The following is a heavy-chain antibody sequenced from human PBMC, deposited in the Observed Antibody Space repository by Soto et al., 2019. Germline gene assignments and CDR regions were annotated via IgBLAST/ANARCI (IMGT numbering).Heavy chain of an antibody. Sequence: HPGGSLRLSCAASGFTVSSNYMSWVRQAPGKGLEWVSVIYSGGSTYYADSVKGRFTISRDNSKNTLYLQMNSLRAEDTAVYYCARDLVVPRARGMDVWGQGTTVTVSS. D-gene: IGHD2-21*01. V-gene: IGHV3-53*01. CDR2: IYSGGST. CDR1: GFTVSSNY. J-gene: IGHJ6*02. CDR3: ARDLVVPRARGMDV.